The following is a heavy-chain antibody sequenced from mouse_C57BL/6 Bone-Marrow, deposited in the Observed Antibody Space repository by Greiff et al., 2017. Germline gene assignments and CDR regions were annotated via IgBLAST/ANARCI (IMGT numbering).Heavy chain of an antibody. D-gene: IGHD2-3*01. J-gene: IGHJ2*01. V-gene: IGHV14-3*01. CDR1: GFNIKNTY. CDR2: IDPANGNT. Sequence: EVKLVESVAELVRPGASVKLSCTASGFNIKNTYMHWVKQRPEQGLEWIGRIDPANGNTKYAPKFQGKATITADTSSNTAYLQLSSLTSEDTAIYYCARAHFYDGDYGYFDYWGQGTTLTVSS. CDR3: ARAHFYDGDYGYFDY.